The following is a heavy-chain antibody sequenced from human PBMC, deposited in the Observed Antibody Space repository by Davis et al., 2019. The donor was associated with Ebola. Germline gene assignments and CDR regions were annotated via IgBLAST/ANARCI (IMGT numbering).Heavy chain of an antibody. CDR2: IYRGGST. Sequence: PGGSLRLSCAVSGFTVSSDNMSWVRQAPGKGLEWVAVIYRGGSTYYADSVKGRFTISRDNGKNSLYLQMNSLRDEDTAVYHCARESWSGPYNRVDYWGQGTLVTVSS. J-gene: IGHJ4*02. D-gene: IGHD3-3*01. CDR3: ARESWSGPYNRVDY. V-gene: IGHV3-66*01. CDR1: GFTVSSDN.